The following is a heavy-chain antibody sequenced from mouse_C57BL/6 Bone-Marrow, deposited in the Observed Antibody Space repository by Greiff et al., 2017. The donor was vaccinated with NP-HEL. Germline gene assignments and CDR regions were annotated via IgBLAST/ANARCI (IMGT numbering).Heavy chain of an antibody. Sequence: EVHLVESGPGLVKPSQSLSLTCSVTGYSITSGYYWNWIRQFPGNKLEWMGYISYDGSNNYNPSLKNRISITRDTSKNQFLLKLNSVTTEDTATDYCARGATVVAYYFDYWGQGTTLTVSS. CDR3: ARGATVVAYYFDY. CDR2: ISYDGSN. D-gene: IGHD1-1*01. J-gene: IGHJ2*01. CDR1: GYSITSGYY. V-gene: IGHV3-6*01.